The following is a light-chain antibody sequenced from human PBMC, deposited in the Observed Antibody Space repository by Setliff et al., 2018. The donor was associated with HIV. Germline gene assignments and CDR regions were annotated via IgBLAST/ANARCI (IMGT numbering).Light chain of an antibody. V-gene: IGLV1-51*01. CDR2: DNY. CDR3: GTWDNSLNHARV. CDR1: SSNIGPNY. J-gene: IGLJ2*01. Sequence: QSVLPQPPSVSAAPGQKVTISCFGSSSNIGPNYVSWYQQVPGTAPKLIIYDNYKRPSGIPDRFSGSKSGTSCTLAITGLQTGDEADYYCGTWDNSLNHARVVGGGTK.